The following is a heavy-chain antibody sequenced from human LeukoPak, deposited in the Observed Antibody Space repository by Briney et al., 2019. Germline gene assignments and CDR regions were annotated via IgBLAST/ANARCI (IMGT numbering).Heavy chain of an antibody. V-gene: IGHV3-74*01. CDR2: INSDGSIT. Sequence: GGSLRLSCAASGFTFTTYWMHWVRQAPGRGLVWVSHINSDGSITSYADSVKGRFTISRDNAKNTLYLQMNSLRAEDTAVYYCARDAVDTANAVWGQGTTVTVSS. D-gene: IGHD5-18*01. J-gene: IGHJ6*02. CDR1: GFTFTTYW. CDR3: ARDAVDTANAV.